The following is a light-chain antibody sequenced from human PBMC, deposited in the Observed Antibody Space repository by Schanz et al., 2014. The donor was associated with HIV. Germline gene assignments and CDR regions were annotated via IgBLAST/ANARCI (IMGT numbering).Light chain of an antibody. CDR1: QDISNY. CDR2: DAS. Sequence: DIQMTQSPSSLSASVGDRVTITCQASQDISNYLNWYQQKPGKAPKLLIYDASNLETGVPSRFSGSGSGTDFTLTISSLQPEDFATYYCQQYNSYSWTFGQGTKVEIK. J-gene: IGKJ1*01. CDR3: QQYNSYSWT. V-gene: IGKV1-33*01.